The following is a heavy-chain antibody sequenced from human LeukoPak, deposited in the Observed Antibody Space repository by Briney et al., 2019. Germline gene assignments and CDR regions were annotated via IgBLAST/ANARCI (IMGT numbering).Heavy chain of an antibody. J-gene: IGHJ5*02. Sequence: GGSLRLSCAASGFTFSSYSMNWVRQAPGNGLEWVSSISSSSSYIYYADSVKGRSTISRDNAKSSLYLQMNSLRAEDTAVYYCARDSTYIVATISVDWFDPWGQGTLVTVSS. CDR3: ARDSTYIVATISVDWFDP. CDR1: GFTFSSYS. D-gene: IGHD5-12*01. CDR2: ISSSSSYI. V-gene: IGHV3-21*01.